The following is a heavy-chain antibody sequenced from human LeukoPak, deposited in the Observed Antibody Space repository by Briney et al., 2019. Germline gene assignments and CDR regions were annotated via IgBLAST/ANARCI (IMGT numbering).Heavy chain of an antibody. D-gene: IGHD3-10*01. J-gene: IGHJ6*02. CDR3: ARQRGSGSPNYYYYGMDV. V-gene: IGHV3-48*03. CDR1: GFTVSTNY. CDR2: ISSGGSTK. Sequence: SGGSLRLSCAASGFTVSTNYMNWVRQAPGKGLEWVSYISSGGSTKYYADSVKGRFTFSRDNAKNSLYLQMNSLRAGDTAVYYCARQRGSGSPNYYYYGMDVWGQGTTVTVSS.